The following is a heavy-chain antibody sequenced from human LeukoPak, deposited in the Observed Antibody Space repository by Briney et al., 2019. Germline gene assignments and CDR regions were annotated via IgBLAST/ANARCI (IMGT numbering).Heavy chain of an antibody. J-gene: IGHJ2*01. CDR3: ARVTGGGNVAYWYFDL. CDR1: GGSFTASY. CDR2: IHHAGDT. D-gene: IGHD4-23*01. Sequence: SETLSLTCGVDGGSFTASYWSWIRQSPGKGLEWIGEIHHAGDTTYNPSLKSRVTISLDIYKAQFSLNLKSVTAADTAVYYCARVTGGGNVAYWYFDLWGRRTLVTVSS. V-gene: IGHV4-34*01.